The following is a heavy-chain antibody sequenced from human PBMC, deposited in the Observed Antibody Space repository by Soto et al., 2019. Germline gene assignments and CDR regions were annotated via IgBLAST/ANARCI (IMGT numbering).Heavy chain of an antibody. CDR2: ITPILGAA. Sequence: QVQLVQSGAEVKKPGSSVNVSCKASGGTFSNLAINWVRQAPGQGLEWMGGITPILGAANYAQKFQGRVSISPDEATSTVYMDLSSLRSDDTAMYYCATDGQITIFGVASAPYAMDVWGQGTTVTVSS. D-gene: IGHD3-3*01. CDR1: GGTFSNLA. J-gene: IGHJ6*02. CDR3: ATDGQITIFGVASAPYAMDV. V-gene: IGHV1-69*05.